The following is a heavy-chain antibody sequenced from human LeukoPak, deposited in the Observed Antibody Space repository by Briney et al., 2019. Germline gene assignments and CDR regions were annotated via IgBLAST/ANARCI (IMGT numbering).Heavy chain of an antibody. V-gene: IGHV4-59*08. CDR2: IYYSGST. J-gene: IGHJ6*03. Sequence: SETLSLTCTVSGGSISSYYWSWIRQPPGKGLEWIGYIYYSGSTNYNPSLKSRVTISVDTSKNQFSLKLSSVTAADTAVYYCARQSYYYYYMDVWGKGTTVTVSS. CDR3: ARQSYYYYYMDV. CDR1: GGSISSYY.